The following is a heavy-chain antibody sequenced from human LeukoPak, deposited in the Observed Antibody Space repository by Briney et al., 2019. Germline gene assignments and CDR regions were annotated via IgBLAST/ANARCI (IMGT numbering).Heavy chain of an antibody. CDR2: IYPGDSDT. CDR3: ARPRSSGYYPYYFDY. V-gene: IGHV5-51*01. J-gene: IGHJ4*02. Sequence: GESLKISCKGSGYSFTSYWIGWVRQMPGKGLEWTGIIYPGDSDTRYSPSFQGQVTISADKSISTAYLQWSSLKASDTAMYYCARPRSSGYYPYYFDYWGQGTLVTVSS. D-gene: IGHD3-22*01. CDR1: GYSFTSYW.